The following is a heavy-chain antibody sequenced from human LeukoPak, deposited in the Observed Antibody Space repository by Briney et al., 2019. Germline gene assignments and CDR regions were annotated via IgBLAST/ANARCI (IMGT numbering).Heavy chain of an antibody. CDR3: AKNLLGSWYFFDY. J-gene: IGHJ4*02. D-gene: IGHD6-13*01. V-gene: IGHV3-23*01. CDR2: ISGSGGST. Sequence: PGGSLRLSCAASGFTFSSYAMSWVRQAPGKGLEWVSAISGSGGSTYYADSVKGRFTLSTDNSKNTLYLQMNSLSAEDTAVYYCAKNLLGSWYFFDYWGQGTLVTVSS. CDR1: GFTFSSYA.